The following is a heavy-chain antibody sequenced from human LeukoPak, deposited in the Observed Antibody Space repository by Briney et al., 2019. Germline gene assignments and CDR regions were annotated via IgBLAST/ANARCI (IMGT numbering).Heavy chain of an antibody. J-gene: IGHJ3*02. V-gene: IGHV4-61*08. D-gene: IGHD2-21*01. CDR3: ARDVLVARTDAFDI. CDR2: IYYSGST. Sequence: SQTLSLTCTVSGGSISSGDYYWSWIRQPPGKGLEWIGYIYYSGSTNYNPSLKSRVTISVDTSKNQFSLKLSSVTAADTAVYYCARDVLVARTDAFDIWGQGTMVTVSS. CDR1: GGSISSGDYY.